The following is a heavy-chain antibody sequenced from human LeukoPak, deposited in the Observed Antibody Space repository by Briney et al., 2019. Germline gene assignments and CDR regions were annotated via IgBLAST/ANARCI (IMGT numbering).Heavy chain of an antibody. CDR1: GFTVSSNY. D-gene: IGHD5-12*01. CDR2: IYSDGST. V-gene: IGHV3-53*01. CDR3: AREGQYSGYGN. J-gene: IGHJ4*02. Sequence: GGSLRLSCAASGFTVSSNYMSWVRQAPGKGLEWVSVIYSDGSTYYADSVKGRFTISRDNAKNSLYLQMNSLRAEDTAVYYCAREGQYSGYGNWGQGTLVTVSS.